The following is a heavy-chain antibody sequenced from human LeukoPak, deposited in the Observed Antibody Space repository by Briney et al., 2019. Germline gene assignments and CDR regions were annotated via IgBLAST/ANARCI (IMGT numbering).Heavy chain of an antibody. V-gene: IGHV3-53*01. CDR2: IYSGGST. D-gene: IGHD1-26*01. Sequence: GGSLRLSCAASGFTVSSNYMSWVRQAPGKGLEWVSVIYSGGSTYYADSVKGRFTISRDHSKNTLYLQMNSLRAEDTAVYYCARASGSSKGYYYGMDVWGQGTTVTVSS. CDR3: ARASGSSKGYYYGMDV. CDR1: GFTVSSNY. J-gene: IGHJ6*02.